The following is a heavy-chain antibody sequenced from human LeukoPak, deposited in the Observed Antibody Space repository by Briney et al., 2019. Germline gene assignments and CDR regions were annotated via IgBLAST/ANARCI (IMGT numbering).Heavy chain of an antibody. CDR2: ISSSGSTI. Sequence: GGSLRLSFAASGFPFSDYYMSWIRPAPGKGLEWVSYISSSGSTIYYADSVKGRFTISRDNAKNTLYLQMNSLRAEDTAVYYCARDGSGWTLIDYWGQGTLVTVSS. V-gene: IGHV3-11*01. D-gene: IGHD6-19*01. CDR3: ARDGSGWTLIDY. J-gene: IGHJ4*02. CDR1: GFPFSDYY.